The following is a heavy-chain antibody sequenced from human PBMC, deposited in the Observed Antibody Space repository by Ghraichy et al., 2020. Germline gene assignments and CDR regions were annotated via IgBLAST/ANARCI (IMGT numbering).Heavy chain of an antibody. J-gene: IGHJ5*02. D-gene: IGHD5-12*01. CDR1: GGSFSGYY. Sequence: SETLSLTCAVYGGSFSGYYWSWIRQPPGKGLEWIGEINHSGSTNYNPSLKSRVTISVDTSKNQFSLKLSSVTAADTAVYYCARAEARGYSGYKTWFDPWGQGTLVTVSS. V-gene: IGHV4-34*01. CDR3: ARAEARGYSGYKTWFDP. CDR2: INHSGST.